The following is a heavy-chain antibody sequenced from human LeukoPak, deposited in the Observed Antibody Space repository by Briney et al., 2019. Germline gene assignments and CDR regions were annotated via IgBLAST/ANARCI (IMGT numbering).Heavy chain of an antibody. J-gene: IGHJ3*02. D-gene: IGHD3-22*01. Sequence: GGSLRLSCAASGFTFSSYAMHWVRQAPGKGLEWVAVISYDGSNKYYADSVKGRFTISRDNSKNTLYLQMNSLRAEDTAVYYCARDTDGSSGYAFDIWGQGTMVTVSS. V-gene: IGHV3-30-3*01. CDR1: GFTFSSYA. CDR2: ISYDGSNK. CDR3: ARDTDGSSGYAFDI.